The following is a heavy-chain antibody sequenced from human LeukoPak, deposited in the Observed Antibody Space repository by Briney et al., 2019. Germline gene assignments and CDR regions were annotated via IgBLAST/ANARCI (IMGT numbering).Heavy chain of an antibody. CDR2: INHSGST. Sequence: SETLSLTCAVYGGSFSGYCWSWIRQPPGKGLEWIGEINHSGSTNYNPSLKSRVTISVDTSKNQFSLKLSSVTAADTAVYYCARRAMGYCSSTSCPSPYYYMDVWGKGTTVTVSS. CDR1: GGSFSGYC. J-gene: IGHJ6*03. V-gene: IGHV4-34*01. D-gene: IGHD2-2*01. CDR3: ARRAMGYCSSTSCPSPYYYMDV.